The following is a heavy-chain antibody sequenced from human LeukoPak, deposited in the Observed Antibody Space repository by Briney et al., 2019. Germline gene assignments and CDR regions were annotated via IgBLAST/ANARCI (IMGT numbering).Heavy chain of an antibody. CDR1: GFTFSGYW. CDR2: IKSDGSST. J-gene: IGHJ4*02. V-gene: IGHV3-74*01. CDR3: ARTFAAAHIDY. D-gene: IGHD2-15*01. Sequence: PGGSLRLSCAASGFTFSGYWMHGVRQAPGKGLVWVSRIKSDGSSTTYADSVKGRFTISRDNAKNTLYLEMNSLRAEDTAVYYCARTFAAAHIDYWGRGTLVTVSS.